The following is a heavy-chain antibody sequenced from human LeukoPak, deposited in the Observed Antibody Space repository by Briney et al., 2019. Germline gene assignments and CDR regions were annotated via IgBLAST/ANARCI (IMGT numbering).Heavy chain of an antibody. D-gene: IGHD6-19*01. CDR2: IYSGGTT. V-gene: IGHV3-53*01. Sequence: GGSLRLSCAASGFTFSSYAMSWVRQAPGKGLEWVSVIYSGGTTYYADSVKGRFTISRDNSKNTLYLQMNSLRAEDTAVYYCARGESSGWSFFGYWGQGTLVTVSS. J-gene: IGHJ4*02. CDR3: ARGESSGWSFFGY. CDR1: GFTFSSYA.